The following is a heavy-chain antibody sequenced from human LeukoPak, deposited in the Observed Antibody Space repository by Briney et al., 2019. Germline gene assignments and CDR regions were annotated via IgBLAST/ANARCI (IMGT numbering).Heavy chain of an antibody. V-gene: IGHV1-3*01. J-gene: IGHJ1*01. CDR3: ARVPLHDRNDYYYPH. Sequence: ASVNVSCKASGYTFSDYGMHWVRQAPGQRLERMAWINAGNGNAKYSQKFQGRVTITRDTSASTAYMELSSLRSEDTAVYYCARVPLHDRNDYYYPHWGQGTVVTVSS. D-gene: IGHD3-22*01. CDR1: GYTFSDYG. CDR2: INAGNGNA.